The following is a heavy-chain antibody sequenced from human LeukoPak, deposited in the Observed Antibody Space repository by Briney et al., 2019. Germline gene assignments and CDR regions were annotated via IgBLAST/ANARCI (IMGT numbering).Heavy chain of an antibody. J-gene: IGHJ4*02. Sequence: KPSETLSLTCPVSGGSVSSTTYYWSWIRQPPGKGLEWIASINYSGSTYYNPSLKSRVTISVDTSENQFSLKLSSVTAADTAVYYCARYVVYGSGKYYFDYWGQGTLVTVSS. CDR1: GGSVSSTTYY. CDR3: ARYVVYGSGKYYFDY. D-gene: IGHD3-10*01. V-gene: IGHV4-39*01. CDR2: INYSGST.